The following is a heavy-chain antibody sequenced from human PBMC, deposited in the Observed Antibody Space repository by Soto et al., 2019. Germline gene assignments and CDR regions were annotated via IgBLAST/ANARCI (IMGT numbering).Heavy chain of an antibody. CDR1: GGSISSGGYY. CDR3: ARGNYGGNPSYWYFDL. J-gene: IGHJ2*01. CDR2: IYYSGST. Sequence: QVQLQESGPGLVKPSQTLSLTCTVSGGSISSGGYYWSWIRQHPGKGLEWIGYIYYSGSTYYNPSLKSRVTISXXTXKXXFSLKLSSVTAADTAVYYCARGNYGGNPSYWYFDLWGRGTLVTVSS. D-gene: IGHD2-15*01. V-gene: IGHV4-31*03.